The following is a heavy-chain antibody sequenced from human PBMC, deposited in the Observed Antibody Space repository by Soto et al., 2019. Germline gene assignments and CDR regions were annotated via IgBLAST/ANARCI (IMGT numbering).Heavy chain of an antibody. V-gene: IGHV1-3*01. CDR3: ARGSYSSSGDYYYYYYMDV. CDR2: INAGNGNT. J-gene: IGHJ6*03. D-gene: IGHD6-13*01. Sequence: ASVKVSCKASGYTFTSYAMHWVRQAPGQRLEWMGWINAGNGNTKYSQKFQGRVTITRDTSASTAYMELSSLRSEDTAVYYCARGSYSSSGDYYYYYYMDVWGKGTTVTVSS. CDR1: GYTFTSYA.